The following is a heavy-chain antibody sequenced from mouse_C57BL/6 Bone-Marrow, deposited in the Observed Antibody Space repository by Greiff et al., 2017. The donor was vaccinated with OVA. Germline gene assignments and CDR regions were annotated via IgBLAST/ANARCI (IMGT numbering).Heavy chain of an antibody. CDR3: ARLRLWDYDHYYAMDY. J-gene: IGHJ4*01. CDR2: IDPEDGET. Sequence: VQLKQSGAELVKPGASVKLSCTASGFNIKDYYMHWVKQRTEQGLEWIGRIDPEDGETKYAPKFQGKATITADTSSNTAYLQLSSLTSEDTAVYYCARLRLWDYDHYYAMDYWGQGTSVTVSS. V-gene: IGHV14-2*01. D-gene: IGHD2-4*01. CDR1: GFNIKDYY.